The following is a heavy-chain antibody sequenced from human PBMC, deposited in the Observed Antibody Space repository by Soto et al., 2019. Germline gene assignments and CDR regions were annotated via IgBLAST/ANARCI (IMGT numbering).Heavy chain of an antibody. J-gene: IGHJ5*02. V-gene: IGHV1-18*01. CDR1: GYTFTSYG. CDR3: AREAFGVHASWFAP. Sequence: GASVKVSCKASGYTFTSYGISWVRQAPGQGLEWMGWISAYNGNTNYAQKFQGRVTMTTDTSTSTAYMELRSLRSDDTAVYFCAREAFGVHASWFAPWGKGTLVTVSS. D-gene: IGHD2-2*01. CDR2: ISAYNGNT.